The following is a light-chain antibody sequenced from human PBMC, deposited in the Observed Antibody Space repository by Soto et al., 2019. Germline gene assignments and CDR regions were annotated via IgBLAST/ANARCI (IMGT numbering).Light chain of an antibody. CDR2: DAS. Sequence: EIVLTQSPATLSLSPGERATLSCRASQSVGWNLGWYQQKPGQAPRLLIYDASNRATGIPARFSGSESGTEFTLTISSLQSEDFAVYFCQQYYSWPPLTFGGGTKVDIK. V-gene: IGKV3D-15*01. CDR3: QQYYSWPPLT. J-gene: IGKJ4*01. CDR1: QSVGWN.